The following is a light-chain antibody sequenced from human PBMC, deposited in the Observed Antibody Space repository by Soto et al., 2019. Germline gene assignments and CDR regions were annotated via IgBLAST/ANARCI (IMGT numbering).Light chain of an antibody. J-gene: IGKJ5*01. CDR2: GVS. Sequence: EIVLTQSPGTLSLSPGQIATLSFSASQRLSASDIAWYQQKPGQAPEFLIYGVSSRATGIPDRFSGSGSGTDFTLTISRLEPEDFAVYHCQQYGSSPLITFGQGTRLEIK. V-gene: IGKV3-20*01. CDR1: QRLSASD. CDR3: QQYGSSPLIT.